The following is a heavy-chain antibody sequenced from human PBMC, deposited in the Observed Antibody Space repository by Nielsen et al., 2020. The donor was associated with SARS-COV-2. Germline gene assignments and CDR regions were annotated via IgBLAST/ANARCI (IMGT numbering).Heavy chain of an antibody. CDR2: IYSSGST. V-gene: IGHV4-61*01. D-gene: IGHD1-26*01. CDR1: GDSVSSGSSY. CDR3: ARGSPRRIVGAIRWFDP. Sequence: SETLSLTCTVSGDSVSSGSSYWTWIRQPPGKGLEWIGYIYSSGSTNYNPSLKSRVTISVDTSKNQFSLKLSSVTAADTAVYYCARGSPRRIVGAIRWFDPWGQGTLVTVSS. J-gene: IGHJ5*02.